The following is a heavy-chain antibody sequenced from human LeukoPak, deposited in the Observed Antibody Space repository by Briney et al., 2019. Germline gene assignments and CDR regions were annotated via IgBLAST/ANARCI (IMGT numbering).Heavy chain of an antibody. CDR3: ARDRDYGDHFGY. Sequence: GRSLRLSCAASGFTFSSYGMHWVRQAPGKGLEWVAVIWYDGSNKYYADSVKGRFSISRDNSKNTLYLQMNSLRAEDTAVYYCARDRDYGDHFGYWGQGTLVTVSS. D-gene: IGHD4-17*01. V-gene: IGHV3-33*01. J-gene: IGHJ4*02. CDR2: IWYDGSNK. CDR1: GFTFSSYG.